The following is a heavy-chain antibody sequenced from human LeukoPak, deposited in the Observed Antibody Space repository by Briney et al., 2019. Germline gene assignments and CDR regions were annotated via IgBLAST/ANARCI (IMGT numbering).Heavy chain of an antibody. CDR2: ISGSGGST. CDR3: AKDPDRPSYGDLDY. V-gene: IGHV3-23*01. Sequence: GGSLRLSCAASGFTFSSYAMSWVRQAPGKGLEWVSAISGSGGSTYYADSVKGRFTISRDNSKNTLYLQMNSLRAEDTAVYYCAKDPDRPSYGDLDYWGQGTLVTVSS. J-gene: IGHJ4*02. CDR1: GFTFSSYA. D-gene: IGHD4-17*01.